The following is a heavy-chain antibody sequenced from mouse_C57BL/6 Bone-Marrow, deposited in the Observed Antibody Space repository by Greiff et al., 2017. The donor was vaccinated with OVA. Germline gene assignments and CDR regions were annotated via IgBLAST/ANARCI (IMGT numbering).Heavy chain of an antibody. CDR2: IWSGGST. J-gene: IGHJ1*03. D-gene: IGHD1-1*01. CDR3: ARKITTVVAEDWYFDV. CDR1: GFSLTSYG. Sequence: QVQLKQSGPGLVQPSQSLSITCTVSGFSLTSYGVHWVRQSPGKGLEWLGVIWSGGSTDYNAAFISRLSISKDNSKSQVFFKMNSLQADDTAIYYCARKITTVVAEDWYFDVWGTGTTVTVSS. V-gene: IGHV2-2*01.